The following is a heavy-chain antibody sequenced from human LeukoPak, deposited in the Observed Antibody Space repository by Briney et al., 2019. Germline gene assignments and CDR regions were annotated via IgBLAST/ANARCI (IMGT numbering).Heavy chain of an antibody. CDR1: GYTFTSYG. J-gene: IGHJ4*02. V-gene: IGHV1-18*01. D-gene: IGHD3-16*02. Sequence: ASVKVSCKASGYTFTSYGISWVRQAPGQGLEWMGWISAYNGNTNYAQKLQGRVTMTTDTSTSTAYMELSSLRSEDTAVYYCARGPHYDYVWGTYRHSYFDYWGQGTLVTVSS. CDR3: ARGPHYDYVWGTYRHSYFDY. CDR2: ISAYNGNT.